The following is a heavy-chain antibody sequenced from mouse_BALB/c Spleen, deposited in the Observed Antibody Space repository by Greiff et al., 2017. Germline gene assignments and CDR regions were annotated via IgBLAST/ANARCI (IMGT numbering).Heavy chain of an antibody. CDR2: ISDGGSYT. V-gene: IGHV5-4*02. CDR1: GFTFSDFY. J-gene: IGHJ4*01. Sequence: DVKLVESGGGLVKPGGSLKLSCAASGFTFSDFYMYWVRQTPEKRLEWVATISDGGSYTYYPDSVKGRFTISRDNAKNNLYLQMSSLKSEDTAMYYCARSSTTATPMDYWGQGTSVTVSS. CDR3: ARSSTTATPMDY. D-gene: IGHD1-2*01.